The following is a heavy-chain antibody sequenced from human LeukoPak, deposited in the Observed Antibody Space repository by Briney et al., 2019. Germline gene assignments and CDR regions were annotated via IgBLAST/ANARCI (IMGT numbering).Heavy chain of an antibody. CDR2: INHSGST. V-gene: IGHV4-34*01. Sequence: SETLSLTCAVYGGSFSGYYWSWIRQPPGKGLEWTGEINHSGSTNYNPSLKSRVTISVDTSKNQFSLKLSSVTAADTAVYYCARAPGYDFWFLGRFDPWGQGTLVTVSS. D-gene: IGHD3-3*01. CDR1: GGSFSGYY. CDR3: ARAPGYDFWFLGRFDP. J-gene: IGHJ5*02.